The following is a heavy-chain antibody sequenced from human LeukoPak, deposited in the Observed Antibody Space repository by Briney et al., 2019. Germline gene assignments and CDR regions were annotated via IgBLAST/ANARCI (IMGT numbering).Heavy chain of an antibody. D-gene: IGHD2-2*01. V-gene: IGHV3-7*01. J-gene: IGHJ4*02. CDR3: AKMEVVPAAIGGDY. CDR2: IKQDGSEK. CDR1: GFTFSSYW. Sequence: GGSLRLSCAASGFTFSSYWMSWVRQAPGKGLEWVANIKQDGSEKYYVDSVKGRFTISRDNAKNSLYLQMNSLRAEDTAVYYCAKMEVVPAAIGGDYWGQGTLVTVSS.